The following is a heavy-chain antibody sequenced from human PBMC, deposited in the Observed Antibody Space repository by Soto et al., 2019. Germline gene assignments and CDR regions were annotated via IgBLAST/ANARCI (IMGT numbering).Heavy chain of an antibody. CDR3: ARLVTVTTGWFDT. V-gene: IGHV4-59*08. D-gene: IGHD4-4*01. CDR1: GGSISSYY. J-gene: IGHJ5*02. Sequence: QVQLQESGPGLVKPSETLSLTCTVSGGSISSYYWSWIRQPPGKGLEWIGYFSYSGSTNYNPSLKSRVSISVETSKNPISLKLSSVTAADTAVYYCARLVTVTTGWFDTWGQGTLVTVSS. CDR2: FSYSGST.